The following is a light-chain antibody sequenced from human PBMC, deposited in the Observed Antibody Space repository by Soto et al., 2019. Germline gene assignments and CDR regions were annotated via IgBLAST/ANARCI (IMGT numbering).Light chain of an antibody. V-gene: IGLV2-14*01. CDR2: DVS. CDR3: SSYTSSSTVWV. Sequence: QSVLTQPASVSGSPGQSITISCTGTSSDVGGYNYVSWYQQHPGKAPKLMIYDVSNRPSGVSNRFSGSKSGNTASLTISGLHAEDEADYYCSSYTSSSTVWVFGGGTK. J-gene: IGLJ2*01. CDR1: SSDVGGYNY.